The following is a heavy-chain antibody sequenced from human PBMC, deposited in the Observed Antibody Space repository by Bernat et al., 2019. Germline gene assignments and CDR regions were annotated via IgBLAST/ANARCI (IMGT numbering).Heavy chain of an antibody. CDR3: ARAGQLVYFDY. CDR1: GFTFSNYE. Sequence: EVQLVESGGGLVKPGGSLRLSCAASGFTFSNYEMSWVRQAPGRGLEWVSYISSSGLTSYYADSVKGRFTISRDSAKNSLYLHMNSLRAEDTAVYYCARAGQLVYFDYWGQGILVTVSS. J-gene: IGHJ4*02. V-gene: IGHV3-48*03. CDR2: ISSSGLTS. D-gene: IGHD6-13*01.